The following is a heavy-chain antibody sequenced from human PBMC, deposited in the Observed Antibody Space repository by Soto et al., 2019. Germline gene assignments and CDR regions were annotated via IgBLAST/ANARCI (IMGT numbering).Heavy chain of an antibody. J-gene: IGHJ6*02. CDR1: GGSIGSRDYY. D-gene: IGHD2-8*02. Sequence: QVQVQESGPGLVKPSQTLSLKCSVSGGSIGSRDYYWSWIRQHPEKGLEWIGSIYYNGNTDYNTSLRGRATMSLDPPMNEFSLKLTAVTAADTAVYYCAGYKGGAVLKGAGMDVWGHGTTVTVSS. CDR2: IYYNGNT. CDR3: AGYKGGAVLKGAGMDV. V-gene: IGHV4-31*02.